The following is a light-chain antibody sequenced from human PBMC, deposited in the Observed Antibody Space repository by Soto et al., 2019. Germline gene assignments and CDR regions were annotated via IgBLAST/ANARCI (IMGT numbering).Light chain of an antibody. Sequence: QSVLTQPPSVSAAPGQKVTISCSGSSSNVEHNYVSWYQQFPGTAPKLLIYDNNQRPSGIPDRFSGSKSGTSATLAITGLQTGDEADYYCGTWDSSLTAGVFGTGTKLTVL. V-gene: IGLV1-51*01. CDR2: DNN. J-gene: IGLJ1*01. CDR3: GTWDSSLTAGV. CDR1: SSNVEHNY.